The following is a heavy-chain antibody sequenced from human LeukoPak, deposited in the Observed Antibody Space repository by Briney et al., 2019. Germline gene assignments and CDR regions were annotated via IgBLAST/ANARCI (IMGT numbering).Heavy chain of an antibody. CDR1: GFTISNYW. J-gene: IGHJ5*02. D-gene: IGHD3-3*01. V-gene: IGHV3-7*01. CDR3: AREAYYDFWSGYYGSASWFDP. Sequence: GGSLRLSCAASGFTISNYWMSWVRQAPGKGLEWVANINQDGSEKYYVDSVKGRFTISRDNAKNSLSLRMNSLRVEDTAVYYCAREAYYDFWSGYYGSASWFDPWGQGTLVTVSS. CDR2: INQDGSEK.